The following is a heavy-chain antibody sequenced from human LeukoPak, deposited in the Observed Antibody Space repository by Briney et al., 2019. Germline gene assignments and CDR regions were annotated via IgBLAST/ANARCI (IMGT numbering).Heavy chain of an antibody. V-gene: IGHV1-18*01. CDR1: GGTFSSYA. J-gene: IGHJ4*02. CDR2: ISAYNGNT. D-gene: IGHD3-22*01. CDR3: ARGHYDSSGYYYPDDY. Sequence: ASVKVSCKASGGTFSSYAISWVRQAPGQGLEWMGWISAYNGNTNYAQKLQGRVTMTTDTSTSTAYMELRSLRSDDTAVYYCARGHYDSSGYYYPDDYWGQGTLVTVSS.